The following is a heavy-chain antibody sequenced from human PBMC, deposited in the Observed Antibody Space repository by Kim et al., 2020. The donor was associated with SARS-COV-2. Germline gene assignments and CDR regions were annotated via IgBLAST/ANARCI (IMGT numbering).Heavy chain of an antibody. Sequence: GGSLRLSCAASGFTFSSYDMHWVRQPTGKGLEWVSAIGTAGDTYYPGSVKGRFTISRENAKNSLYLQMNSLRAGDTAVYYCARADYGANYYYYYGMDGWGQGTTVTVSS. CDR2: IGTAGDT. V-gene: IGHV3-13*01. D-gene: IGHD4-17*01. CDR3: ARADYGANYYYYYGMDG. J-gene: IGHJ6*02. CDR1: GFTFSSYD.